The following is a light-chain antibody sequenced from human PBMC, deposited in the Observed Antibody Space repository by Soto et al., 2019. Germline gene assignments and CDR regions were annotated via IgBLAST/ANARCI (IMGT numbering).Light chain of an antibody. CDR3: CSYAGISTFVV. Sequence: QSALTQPASVSGSPGQSITISCTGTSSDVGTYNLVSWYQQHPGKAPKLMIYEGSKRPSGVSNRFSGSKSGNTASLTISGLLAEDEADYYCCSYAGISTFVVFGGGTKVTVL. CDR1: SSDVGTYNL. CDR2: EGS. J-gene: IGLJ2*01. V-gene: IGLV2-23*03.